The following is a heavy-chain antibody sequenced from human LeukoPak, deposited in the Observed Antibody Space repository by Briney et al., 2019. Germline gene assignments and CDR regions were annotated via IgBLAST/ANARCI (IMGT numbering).Heavy chain of an antibody. CDR2: ISPNSGGST. CDR3: ARGLTRGYLPVGY. Sequence: EASVKVSCKASGYSFSGHYMHWVRQAPGQGPEWMGWISPNSGGSTSYAQKFQGRVTMTRDTSTSTVYMELSSLRSEDTAVYYCARGLTRGYLPVGYWGQGTLVTVSS. V-gene: IGHV1-46*01. D-gene: IGHD2-8*02. J-gene: IGHJ4*02. CDR1: GYSFSGHY.